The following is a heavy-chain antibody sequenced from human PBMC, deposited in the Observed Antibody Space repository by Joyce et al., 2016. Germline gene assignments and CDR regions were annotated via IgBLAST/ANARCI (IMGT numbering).Heavy chain of an antibody. CDR1: GFTFKNYA. CDR3: ATRGHTIGYFDD. CDR2: SSGHGDMT. V-gene: IGHV3-23*01. D-gene: IGHD5-24*01. Sequence: DVHVLDYGGGLVQPGGSLRLSCAASGFTFKNYALSWVRQAPGKGLEWVSTSSGHGDMTYYGDSGKGRFIISRDNSRNTVYLQMNRLRVDDTAAYYCATRGHTIGYFDDWGQGTQVTVAS. J-gene: IGHJ4*02.